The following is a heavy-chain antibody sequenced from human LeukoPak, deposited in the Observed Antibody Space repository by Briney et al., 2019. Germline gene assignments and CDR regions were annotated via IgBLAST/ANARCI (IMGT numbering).Heavy chain of an antibody. V-gene: IGHV3-7*01. CDR2: IKQDGSEK. CDR3: ARDGDYYDSSGYYYV. Sequence: PGGSLRLSCAASGFTFSSYAMIWVRQAPGKGLEWVANIKQDGSEKYYVDSVKGRFTISRDNAKNSLYLQMNSLRAADTAVYYCARDGDYYDSSGYYYVWGQGTLVTVSS. J-gene: IGHJ4*02. D-gene: IGHD3-22*01. CDR1: GFTFSSYA.